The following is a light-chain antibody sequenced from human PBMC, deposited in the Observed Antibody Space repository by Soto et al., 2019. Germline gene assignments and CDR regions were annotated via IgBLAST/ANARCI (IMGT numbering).Light chain of an antibody. CDR3: QQYGSSPTLT. Sequence: ESVLTQSPGTLSLSPGERATLSCRASQSVSSNYLAWYQQKPGQAPRLLIYGASTRATGIPDRFSGSGSGTDFTLTISRLEPEDSAVYYCQQYGSSPTLTFGQGTKVDIK. V-gene: IGKV3-20*01. CDR2: GAS. J-gene: IGKJ1*01. CDR1: QSVSSNY.